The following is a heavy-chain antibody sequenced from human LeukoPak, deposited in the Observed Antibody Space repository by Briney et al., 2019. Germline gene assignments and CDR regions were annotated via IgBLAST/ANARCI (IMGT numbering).Heavy chain of an antibody. CDR2: ISYGDGTA. CDR3: AKDRGYTGYDSGGIDF. D-gene: IGHD5-12*01. Sequence: GGSLRLSCAASGFTFRSYAMNWVRQSPGKGLEWVSSISYGDGTAFYAGSVKGPFTVSRDNSRTILYLQMDSLRAEDTAVYYCAKDRGYTGYDSGGIDFWGQGTLVTVSS. J-gene: IGHJ4*02. V-gene: IGHV3-23*01. CDR1: GFTFRSYA.